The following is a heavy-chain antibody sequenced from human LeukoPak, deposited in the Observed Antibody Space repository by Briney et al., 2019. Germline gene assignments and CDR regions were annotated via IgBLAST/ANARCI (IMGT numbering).Heavy chain of an antibody. Sequence: GGSLRLSCSGSGFTFGTYTMNWVRQAPGKGLEWVSGIYGDASGSFYEGSVKGRFTISRDNSKNILFLHMDSLRVEDTALYYCAKDLSPDGVWDVDYWGQGTLVTVSS. CDR3: AKDLSPDGVWDVDY. CDR2: IYGDASGS. D-gene: IGHD4-17*01. CDR1: GFTFGTYT. V-gene: IGHV3-23*01. J-gene: IGHJ4*02.